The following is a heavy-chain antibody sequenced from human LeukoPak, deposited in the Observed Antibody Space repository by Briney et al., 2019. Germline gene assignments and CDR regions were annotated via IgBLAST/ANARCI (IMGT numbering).Heavy chain of an antibody. CDR2: ISGSGAFT. V-gene: IGHV3-23*01. J-gene: IGHJ4*02. D-gene: IGHD3-22*01. CDR1: GFTFNTYA. Sequence: PGGSLRLSCVASGFTFNTYAMSWVRQAPGKGLEWVSTISGSGAFTKYADSVTGRFTISRDNSKNTMYLQLNSLRAEDTAIYYCAKTYYDDSSGHSHSLAYDYWGQGTLVTVSS. CDR3: AKTYYDDSSGHSHSLAYDY.